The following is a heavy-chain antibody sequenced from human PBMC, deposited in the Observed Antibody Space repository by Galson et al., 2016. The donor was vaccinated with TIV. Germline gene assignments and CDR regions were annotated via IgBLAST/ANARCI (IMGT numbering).Heavy chain of an antibody. CDR2: ISASGGST. Sequence: LRLSCAASRFTFSSYAMSWVRQAPGKGLEWVSAISASGGSTYYADSVKGRFTISRDNSKNTLYLQMSSLRPEDTAVYYCARVYSSYSFDYWGQGTLVTVSS. CDR3: ARVYSSYSFDY. J-gene: IGHJ4*02. CDR1: RFTFSSYA. D-gene: IGHD6-19*01. V-gene: IGHV3-23*01.